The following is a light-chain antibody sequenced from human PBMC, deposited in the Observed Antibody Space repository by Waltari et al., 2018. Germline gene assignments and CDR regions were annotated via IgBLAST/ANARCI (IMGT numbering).Light chain of an antibody. J-gene: IGKJ1*01. CDR3: IQGTHWPRT. CDR2: KVS. CDR1: QSLVYSDGNTY. V-gene: IGKV2-30*01. Sequence: DVGMTQSPLSLPVNLGQPASISCRSSQSLVYSDGNTYLNWFQQRPGQSPRRLIYKVSNRDSGVPDRFSGSGSGTDFTLKISRVEAEDVGVYYCIQGTHWPRTFGQGTKVEIK.